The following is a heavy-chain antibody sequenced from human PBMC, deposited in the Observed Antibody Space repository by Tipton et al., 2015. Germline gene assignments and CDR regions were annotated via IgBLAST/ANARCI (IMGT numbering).Heavy chain of an antibody. CDR3: ARDGRGHEAMDV. CDR1: GGTID. J-gene: IGHJ6*02. D-gene: IGHD5-12*01. Sequence: QLVQSGAEVKKPGSSVKVSCKASGGTIDISWVRQAPGQGLEWMGGIVPTFGIVKYAQNFQGRVTITADKSTSTAYLELISLRSEDTAVYYCARDGRGHEAMDVWGQGTTVIVSS. CDR2: IVPTFGIV. V-gene: IGHV1-69*17.